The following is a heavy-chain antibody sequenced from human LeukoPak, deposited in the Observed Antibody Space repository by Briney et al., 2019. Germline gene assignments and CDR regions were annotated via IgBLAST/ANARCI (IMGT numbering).Heavy chain of an antibody. CDR2: ISRSGSTI. J-gene: IGHJ4*02. V-gene: IGHV3-48*03. Sequence: GGSPRLSCAASGFTFSSYEMNWVRQAPGEGLEWVSYISRSGSTIFSADSVKGRFTTSRDNAKNSLFLQMNSLRAEDTAVYYCARVSTGSEYFDYWGQGTLVTVSS. CDR3: ARVSTGSEYFDY. CDR1: GFTFSSYE.